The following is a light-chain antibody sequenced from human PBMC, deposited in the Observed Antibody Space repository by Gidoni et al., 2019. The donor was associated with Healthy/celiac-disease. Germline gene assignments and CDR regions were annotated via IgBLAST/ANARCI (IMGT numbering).Light chain of an antibody. CDR2: DAS. Sequence: DIQITHSPSSLSASVGDRVTITCQASQDISNYLNWYQKKPGKAPKLLIYDASNLETGVPSRFSGSGSGTDFTLTISSLQHEDIATYYCQQYDNLPYTFGQGTKLEIK. V-gene: IGKV1-33*01. CDR1: QDISNY. J-gene: IGKJ2*01. CDR3: QQYDNLPYT.